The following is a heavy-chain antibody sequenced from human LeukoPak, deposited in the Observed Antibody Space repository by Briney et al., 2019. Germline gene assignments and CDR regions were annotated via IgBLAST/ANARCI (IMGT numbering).Heavy chain of an antibody. CDR1: GGYIIASGHY. J-gene: IGHJ5*02. Sequence: PSETLLLTCTVSGGYIIASGHYWGWIRQPPGKGLEWGVSVYYTGVTSTNPFFRSRMSISVDTSKNQFSLNLTSVTAADAAVYYCAGERSSSGGHNWFDPWGQGTLVTVSS. D-gene: IGHD4-23*01. V-gene: IGHV4-39*07. CDR3: AGERSSSGGHNWFDP. CDR2: VYYTGVT.